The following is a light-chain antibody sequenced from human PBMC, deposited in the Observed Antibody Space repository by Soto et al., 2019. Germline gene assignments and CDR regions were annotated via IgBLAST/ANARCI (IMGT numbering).Light chain of an antibody. CDR3: SSYSSTNSRLV. CDR2: DVN. J-gene: IGLJ2*01. Sequence: QSALTQPASVSGSPGQSITISFTGTSSDFGGYNYVSWYQHHPDKAPKLMIYDVNNRPSGVSHRFSGSKTGNTASLTISGLQAEDEAAYYCSSYSSTNSRLVFGGGTQLTVL. CDR1: SSDFGGYNY. V-gene: IGLV2-14*03.